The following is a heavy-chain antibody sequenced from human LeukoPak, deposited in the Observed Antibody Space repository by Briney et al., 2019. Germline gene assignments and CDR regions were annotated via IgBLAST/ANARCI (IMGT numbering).Heavy chain of an antibody. V-gene: IGHV3-23*01. J-gene: IGHJ4*02. CDR3: ATGVVPAASYYFDY. Sequence: GGSLRLSCAASGFTFSSYAMSWVRQAPGKGLEWVSGISSSGGSTYYADSVKGRFTISRDNSRNTLYLQMNSLRAEDTAVYYCATGVVPAASYYFDYWGQGTLVTVSS. D-gene: IGHD2-2*01. CDR1: GFTFSSYA. CDR2: ISSSGGST.